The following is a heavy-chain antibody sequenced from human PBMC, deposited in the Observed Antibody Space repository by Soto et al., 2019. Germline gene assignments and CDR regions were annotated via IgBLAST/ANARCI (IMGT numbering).Heavy chain of an antibody. J-gene: IGHJ4*02. CDR3: ATSGGRSRAYY. CDR2: INHGGST. Sequence: QVQLQQWGAGLLKPSETLSLTCAVYGGPFSDYYWSWIRQPPGTGLEWVGEINHGGSTNYNPSLKRRVTMSVDTSRNQFSLKLTSVTAADTAVYFCATSGGRSRAYYWGLGTLVTVSS. V-gene: IGHV4-34*01. D-gene: IGHD1-26*01. CDR1: GGPFSDYY.